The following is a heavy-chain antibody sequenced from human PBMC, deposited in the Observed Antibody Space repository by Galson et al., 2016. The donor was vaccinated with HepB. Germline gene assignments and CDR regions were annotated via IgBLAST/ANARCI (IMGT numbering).Heavy chain of an antibody. D-gene: IGHD5-18*01. J-gene: IGHJ4*02. V-gene: IGHV3-48*02. CDR3: ARGVQLWLRTGFDY. Sequence: SLRLSCAASGFTFSSYSMNWVRQAPGKGLEWVSYISGSSSTIYYADSVKGRFTISRDNAKNSLYLQMNSLRDEDTAVYYCARGVQLWLRTGFDYWGQGTLITVSS. CDR1: GFTFSSYS. CDR2: ISGSSSTI.